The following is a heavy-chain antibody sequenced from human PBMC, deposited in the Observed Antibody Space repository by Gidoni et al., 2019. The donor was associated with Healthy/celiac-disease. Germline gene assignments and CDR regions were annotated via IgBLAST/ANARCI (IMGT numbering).Heavy chain of an antibody. CDR2: ISGSGGST. V-gene: IGHV3-23*01. J-gene: IGHJ6*02. CDR3: AKDLEEDIVLMVYASGGMDV. Sequence: EVQLLESGGGLVQPGGSLRLSCAASGFTFRSYAMSWVRQAPGKGLEWVSAISGSGGSTYYADSVKGRFTISRDNSKNTLYLQMNSLRAEDTAVYYCAKDLEEDIVLMVYASGGMDVWGQGTTVTVSS. CDR1: GFTFRSYA. D-gene: IGHD2-8*01.